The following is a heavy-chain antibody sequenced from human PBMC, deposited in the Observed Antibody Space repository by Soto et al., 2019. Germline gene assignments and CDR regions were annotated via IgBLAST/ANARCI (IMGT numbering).Heavy chain of an antibody. J-gene: IGHJ4*02. Sequence: GVLRLSCAASGFTFINAWMSWFLQAPGKGLEWVGRIKSKTDGGTTDYAAPVKGRFTISRDDSKNTLFLQMNSLKTEDTAVYYCTTDDPINKNWGQGTLVTVSS. CDR3: TTDDPINKN. CDR1: GFTFINAW. CDR2: IKSKTDGGTT. V-gene: IGHV3-15*01.